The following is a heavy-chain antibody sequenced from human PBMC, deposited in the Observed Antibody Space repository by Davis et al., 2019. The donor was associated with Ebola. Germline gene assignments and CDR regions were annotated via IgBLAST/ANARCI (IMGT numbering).Heavy chain of an antibody. CDR1: GGSISGYY. V-gene: IGHV4-59*08. CDR2: IYYSGTT. J-gene: IGHJ5*02. Sequence: PSETLSLTCTVSGGSISGYYWSWIRQPPGKGLEWIGHIYYSGTTNYNPSLKSRLTISLDTSKNQLSLKLSSVTAADTAVYYCERHGARTDIPKTWGQGTLVTVSS. CDR3: ERHGARTDIPKT. D-gene: IGHD5-12*01.